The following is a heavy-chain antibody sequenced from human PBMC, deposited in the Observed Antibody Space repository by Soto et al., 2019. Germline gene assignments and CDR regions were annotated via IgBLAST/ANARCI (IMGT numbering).Heavy chain of an antibody. Sequence: EVQLGESGGGLVQPGGSLSLSCVVSGPTFSNSWRGWVGQAPGKGLEWVANIKQDGSEKYYVDSVKGRFTISRDNAKNSLYLEMHSLRVEDTAVYYCATDVGYDWVQGTLVTVSS. D-gene: IGHD3-3*01. CDR3: ATDVGYD. CDR2: IKQDGSEK. CDR1: GPTFSNSW. J-gene: IGHJ4*02. V-gene: IGHV3-7*01.